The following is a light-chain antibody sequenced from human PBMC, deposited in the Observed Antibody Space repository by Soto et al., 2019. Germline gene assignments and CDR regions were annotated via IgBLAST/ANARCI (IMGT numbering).Light chain of an antibody. CDR2: WAS. Sequence: DIVMTQSPDSLAVSLREGAPIHCNSPQCVLYSSHNKNYIAWYQQKPGQPPEPLIYWASTRESGVPERFSGSGSGTDFTLTISSLQAEDVAVYYCQQYYSTPWTFGQGTKVEIK. CDR3: QQYYSTPWT. V-gene: IGKV4-1*01. CDR1: QCVLYSSHNKNY. J-gene: IGKJ1*01.